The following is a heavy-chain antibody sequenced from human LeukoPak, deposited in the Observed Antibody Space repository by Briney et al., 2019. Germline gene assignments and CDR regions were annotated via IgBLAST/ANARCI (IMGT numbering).Heavy chain of an antibody. CDR1: GGSFSGYY. Sequence: TSETLSLTCAVYGGSFSGYYWSWIRQPPGKGLEWIGEINHSGSTNYNPSLKSRVTISVDTSENQFSLKLSSVTAADTAVYYCARGGWLRPFDYWGQGTLVTVSS. CDR3: ARGGWLRPFDY. V-gene: IGHV4-34*01. J-gene: IGHJ4*02. CDR2: INHSGST. D-gene: IGHD5-12*01.